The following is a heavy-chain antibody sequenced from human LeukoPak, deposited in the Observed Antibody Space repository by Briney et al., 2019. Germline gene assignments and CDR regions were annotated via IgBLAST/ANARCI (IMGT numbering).Heavy chain of an antibody. D-gene: IGHD3-22*01. CDR3: ARARGLYYDSNNWFDP. J-gene: IGHJ5*02. CDR2: IYHSGST. V-gene: IGHV4-38-2*02. Sequence: PSETLSLTCTVSGYSISSGYYWGWIRQPPGKGLEWIGSIYHSGSTYYNPSLKSRVTISVDTSKNQFSLKLSSVTAADTAVYYCARARGLYYDSNNWFDPWGQGALVTVSS. CDR1: GYSISSGYY.